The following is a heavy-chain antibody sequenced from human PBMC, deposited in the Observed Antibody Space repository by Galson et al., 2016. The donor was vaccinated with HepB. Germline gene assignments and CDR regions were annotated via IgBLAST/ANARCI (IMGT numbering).Heavy chain of an antibody. CDR2: INPNNGGT. CDR1: GYTFTGYY. CDR3: TRGSSSTRFDY. Sequence: SCKASGYTFTGYYINWVRQAPGQGPEWMGWINPNNGGTNYAQKFQDWVTMTRDTSISTAYMELRSLRSDDTAVYYCTRGSSSTRFDYWGQGTLVAVSS. V-gene: IGHV1-2*04. D-gene: IGHD6-6*01. J-gene: IGHJ4*02.